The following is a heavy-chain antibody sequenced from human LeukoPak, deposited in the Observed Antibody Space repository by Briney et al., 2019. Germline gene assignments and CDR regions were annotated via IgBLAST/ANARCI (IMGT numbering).Heavy chain of an antibody. CDR3: AKGSGSYLSPLYYFDY. J-gene: IGHJ4*02. D-gene: IGHD1-26*01. Sequence: GSQRLSCEASGFTFSQFAMHWVRQAPGKGLEWVAGISYDGNNRFYADSVKGRFTISRDNSKNTLYLQMNSLRAEDTAVYYCAKGSGSYLSPLYYFDYWGQGTLVTVSS. V-gene: IGHV3-30*18. CDR2: ISYDGNNR. CDR1: GFTFSQFA.